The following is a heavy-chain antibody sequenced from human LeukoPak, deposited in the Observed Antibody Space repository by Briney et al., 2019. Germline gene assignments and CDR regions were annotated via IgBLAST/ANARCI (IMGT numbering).Heavy chain of an antibody. Sequence: SETLSLTCTVSGGSISSGGYYWSWIRQPPGKGLEWIGYIYHSGSTYYNPSLKSRVTISVDRSENQFSLKLSSVTAADTAVYYCARQGSSRPRNFDYWGQGTLVTVSS. V-gene: IGHV4-30-2*01. CDR3: ARQGSSRPRNFDY. CDR1: GGSISSGGYY. J-gene: IGHJ4*02. D-gene: IGHD6-13*01. CDR2: IYHSGST.